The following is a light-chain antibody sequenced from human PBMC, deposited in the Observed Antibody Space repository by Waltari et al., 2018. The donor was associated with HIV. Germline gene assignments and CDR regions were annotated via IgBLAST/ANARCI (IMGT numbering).Light chain of an antibody. CDR2: EVS. V-gene: IGLV2-8*01. CDR1: SSDIGAYKY. J-gene: IGLJ2*01. CDR3: TSYGGSNNVL. Sequence: QSALTQPPSASGSPGQSVPISCPGTSSDIGAYKYVSWYQQHPGKAPKLIISEVSKRPSGVPDRFSGSKSGNTASLTVSGLQAEDEADYYCTSYGGSNNVLFGGGTKLTVL.